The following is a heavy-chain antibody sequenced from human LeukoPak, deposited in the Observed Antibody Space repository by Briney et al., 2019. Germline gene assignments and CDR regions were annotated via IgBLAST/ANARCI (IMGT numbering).Heavy chain of an antibody. J-gene: IGHJ4*02. V-gene: IGHV4-31*03. Sequence: SETLSLTCTVSGGSINNGGYYWSWIRQHPGKGLEWIGYIYYSGSSYYNPSLRSRVTISEDTSKNHFSLKLSSVTAADTAVYYCARNRDGYNSFDYWGQGTLVTVSS. CDR3: ARNRDGYNSFDY. D-gene: IGHD5-24*01. CDR2: IYYSGSS. CDR1: GGSINNGGYY.